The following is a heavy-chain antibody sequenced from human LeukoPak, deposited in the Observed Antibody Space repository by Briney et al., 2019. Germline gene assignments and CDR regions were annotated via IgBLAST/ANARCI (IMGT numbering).Heavy chain of an antibody. Sequence: ASVKVSCKASGYTFTSYGISWVRQAPGQGLEWMGWISAYNGNTNYAQKLQGRVTMTTDTSTSTAYMELSRLRSDDTAVYYCARVVENRNTLIFDNWGQGTLVTVSS. V-gene: IGHV1-18*01. J-gene: IGHJ4*02. CDR2: ISAYNGNT. D-gene: IGHD1/OR15-1a*01. CDR1: GYTFTSYG. CDR3: ARVVENRNTLIFDN.